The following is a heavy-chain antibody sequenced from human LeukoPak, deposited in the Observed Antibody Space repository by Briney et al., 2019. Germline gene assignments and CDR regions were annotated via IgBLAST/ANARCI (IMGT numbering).Heavy chain of an antibody. Sequence: ASVKVSCKASGGTFSSYAISWVRQAPGQGLEWMGRIIPIFGIANYAQKFQGRVTITAGKSTSTAYMELSSLRSEDTAVYYCASLVSRFLETPYYYYGMDVWGQGTTVTVSS. CDR3: ASLVSRFLETPYYYYGMDV. CDR1: GGTFSSYA. D-gene: IGHD3-3*01. V-gene: IGHV1-69*04. J-gene: IGHJ6*02. CDR2: IIPIFGIA.